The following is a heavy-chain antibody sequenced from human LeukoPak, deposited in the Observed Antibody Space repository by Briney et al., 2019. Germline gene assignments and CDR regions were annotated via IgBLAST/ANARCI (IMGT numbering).Heavy chain of an antibody. V-gene: IGHV3-48*03. J-gene: IGHJ4*02. CDR3: ARGIRANYVWGSYRYTDFVY. D-gene: IGHD3-16*02. Sequence: GSLRLSCAASGFTFSSYEMNWVRQAPGKGLEWVSYISSSGSTIYYADSVKGRFTISRDNAKNSLSLQMNSLRAEDTAVYYCARGIRANYVWGSYRYTDFVYWGQGTLVTVSS. CDR1: GFTFSSYE. CDR2: ISSSGSTI.